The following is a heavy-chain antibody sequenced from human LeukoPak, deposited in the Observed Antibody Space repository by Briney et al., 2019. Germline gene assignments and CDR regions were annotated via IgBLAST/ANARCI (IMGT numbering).Heavy chain of an antibody. J-gene: IGHJ4*02. D-gene: IGHD6-13*01. Sequence: GGSLRLSCAASGFSFSDYAMSWVRQSPGKGLEWVSGLSSNDNTYYIDSVKGRFTISKDNSNNLYLQMNSLRVEDTAVYYCARNFLTTSGTMGGYWGQGTPVTVSS. CDR3: ARNFLTTSGTMGGY. V-gene: IGHV3-23*01. CDR1: GFSFSDYA. CDR2: LSSNDNT.